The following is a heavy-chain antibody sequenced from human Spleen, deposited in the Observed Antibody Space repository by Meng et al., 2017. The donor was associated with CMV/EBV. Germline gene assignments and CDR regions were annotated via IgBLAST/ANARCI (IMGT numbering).Heavy chain of an antibody. V-gene: IGHV3-23*01. Sequence: LSLTCAASGFTFNNYAMSWVRQTPGKGLEWVSAISGGGGNTYYADSVKGRFTISRDNSKNTLYLQMNSLRTEDTAVYYCAKYIVVVIGWYDAFHICGQGTMVTVSS. CDR1: GFTFNNYA. CDR2: ISGGGGNT. J-gene: IGHJ3*02. D-gene: IGHD2-21*01. CDR3: AKYIVVVIGWYDAFHI.